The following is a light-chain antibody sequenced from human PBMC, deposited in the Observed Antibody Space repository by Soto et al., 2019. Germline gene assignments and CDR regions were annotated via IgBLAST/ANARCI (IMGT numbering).Light chain of an antibody. CDR1: QSISNY. Sequence: EIVLTQSPATLSLSPGERATLSCRASQSISNYLAWYQQKPGQAPRLLIYDASSRASDIPARFSGSGSGTDLSLTITSLEPEDFAVYYCQQGSNRPNTFGQGTKLQLK. J-gene: IGKJ2*01. V-gene: IGKV3-11*01. CDR2: DAS. CDR3: QQGSNRPNT.